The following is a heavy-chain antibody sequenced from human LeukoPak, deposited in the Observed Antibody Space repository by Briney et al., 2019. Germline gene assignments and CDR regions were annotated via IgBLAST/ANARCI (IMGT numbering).Heavy chain of an antibody. Sequence: GGSLRLSCAASGFTFSSYSVSWVRQAPGKGLEWVSLISSSSSYIHYANSVKGRFTISRDNAKNSLYLQMNSLRAADTAVYYCARDMEVYYTFWSGRWAGTFVIWGQGTMVTVSS. V-gene: IGHV3-21*01. CDR3: ARDMEVYYTFWSGRWAGTFVI. CDR2: ISSSSSYI. CDR1: GFTFSSYS. J-gene: IGHJ3*02. D-gene: IGHD3-3*01.